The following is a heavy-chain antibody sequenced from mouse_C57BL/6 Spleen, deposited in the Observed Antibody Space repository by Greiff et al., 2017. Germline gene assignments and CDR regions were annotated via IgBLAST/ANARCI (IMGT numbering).Heavy chain of an antibody. Sequence: VQLQQSGAELVKPGASVKLSCKASGYTFTSYWMQWVKQRPGQGLEWIGEIDPSDSYTNYNQKFKGKATLTVDTSSSTAYMQLSSLTSEDSAVYYCARSTMVTEDYFDYWGQGTTLTVSS. V-gene: IGHV1-50*01. D-gene: IGHD2-2*01. CDR1: GYTFTSYW. CDR3: ARSTMVTEDYFDY. CDR2: IDPSDSYT. J-gene: IGHJ2*01.